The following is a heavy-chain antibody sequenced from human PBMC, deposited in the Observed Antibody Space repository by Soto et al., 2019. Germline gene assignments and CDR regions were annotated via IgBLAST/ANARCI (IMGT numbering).Heavy chain of an antibody. CDR2: INHSGST. J-gene: IGHJ6*03. D-gene: IGHD6-6*01. CDR3: ARGVKSSSSDYYSYYIDV. V-gene: IGHV4-34*01. Sequence: QVQLQQWGAGLLKPSETLSLTCAVYGGSFSGYYWRWIRQPPGKGLEWIGEINHSGSTNYNPSLKSRVTISVDTSKNQFSLKLSSVTAADTAVYYCARGVKSSSSDYYSYYIDVWGKGTTVTVSS. CDR1: GGSFSGYY.